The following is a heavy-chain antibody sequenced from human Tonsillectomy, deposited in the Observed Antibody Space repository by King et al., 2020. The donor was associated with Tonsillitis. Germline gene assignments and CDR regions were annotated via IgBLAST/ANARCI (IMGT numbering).Heavy chain of an antibody. CDR2: ISSSSSYI. V-gene: IGHV3-21*01. J-gene: IGHJ4*02. D-gene: IGHD3-22*01. Sequence: VQLVESGGGLVKPGGSLRVSCAASGFTFRSYSMNWVRQAPGKGLEWVSSISSSSSYIYYADSVKGRFTISRDNAKDSLYLQMNSLRAEDTAVYYCARVLGYIEVFQIDFWGQVTLVTLSS. CDR3: ARVLGYIEVFQIDF. CDR1: GFTFRSYS.